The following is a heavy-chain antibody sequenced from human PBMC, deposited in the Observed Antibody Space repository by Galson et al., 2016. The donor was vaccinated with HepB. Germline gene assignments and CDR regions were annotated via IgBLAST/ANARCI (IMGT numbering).Heavy chain of an antibody. D-gene: IGHD3-10*01. J-gene: IGHJ5*02. CDR1: GFTFSTFA. CDR3: ARGGCSYFGWFDL. V-gene: IGHV3-30*04. CDR2: VSYDGSNK. Sequence: SLRLSCAASGFTFSTFAVYWVRQAPGKGLEWVAGVSYDGSNKKYADSVKGRFSIFRDNSKNTLYLQMNSLRVEDTAVYYCARGGCSYFGWFDLWGQGTLVTVSS.